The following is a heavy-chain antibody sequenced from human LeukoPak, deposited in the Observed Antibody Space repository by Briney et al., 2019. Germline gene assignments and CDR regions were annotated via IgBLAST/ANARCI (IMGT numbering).Heavy chain of an antibody. Sequence: SETLSLTCAVYGGSFSGNYWTLIRQTPGRGLEWIGESSPTGDITGYNPSLRGRATISVDTSKNQFSLKLSSVTAADTAVYYCARVPGGYYDSSGYYYAFDIWGQGTMVTVSS. CDR3: ARVPGGYYDSSGYYYAFDI. V-gene: IGHV4-34*01. D-gene: IGHD3-22*01. CDR1: GGSFSGNY. CDR2: SSPTGDIT. J-gene: IGHJ3*02.